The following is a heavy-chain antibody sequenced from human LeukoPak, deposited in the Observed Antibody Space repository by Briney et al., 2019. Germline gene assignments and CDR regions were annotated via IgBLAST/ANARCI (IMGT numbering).Heavy chain of an antibody. CDR2: IYYSGST. CDR1: GGSISSGGYY. CDR3: ARGPSYNWNNFDP. D-gene: IGHD1/OR15-1a*01. Sequence: SQTLSLTCTVSGGSISSGGYYWSWFRQHPGKGLEWIGYIYYSGSTYYNPSLKSRVTISVDTSKNQFSLKLSSVTAADTAVYYCARGPSYNWNNFDPWGQGTLVTVSS. V-gene: IGHV4-31*03. J-gene: IGHJ5*02.